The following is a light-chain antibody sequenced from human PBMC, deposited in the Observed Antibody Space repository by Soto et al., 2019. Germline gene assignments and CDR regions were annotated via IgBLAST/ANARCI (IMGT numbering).Light chain of an antibody. CDR2: AAF. Sequence: IPLTQSPSSLAASVGDRVTITCRARQGISTYLAWYQQKPGKAPKLLIYAAFILQSGVPSRFSGSGSGTDFTLTISSLQPEDFATYYCQQFNNSPYPVGQGTKVEIK. V-gene: IGKV1-9*01. CDR1: QGISTY. J-gene: IGKJ2*01. CDR3: QQFNNSPYP.